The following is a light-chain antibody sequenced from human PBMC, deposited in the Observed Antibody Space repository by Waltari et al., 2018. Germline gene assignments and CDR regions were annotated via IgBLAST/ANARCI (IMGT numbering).Light chain of an antibody. CDR2: WAA. Sequence: DIVMTQSPDSLGVSLGERATLNCKSSQSVLHSSNNENSLTRYQLKPGQPPKLLIYWAATRESGVPDRFSGSGSGTDFTLTINSLQTEDVAVYYCQQYYSTPFTFGPGTKVDIK. CDR1: QSVLHSSNNENS. CDR3: QQYYSTPFT. V-gene: IGKV4-1*01. J-gene: IGKJ3*01.